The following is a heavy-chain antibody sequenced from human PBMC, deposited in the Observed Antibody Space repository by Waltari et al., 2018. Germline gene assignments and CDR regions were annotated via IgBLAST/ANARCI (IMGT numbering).Heavy chain of an antibody. CDR1: GFNFRNYA. V-gene: IGHV3-23*01. CDR2: INCSGGNT. J-gene: IGHJ4*02. CDR3: ARVNRESLIRGATIDS. Sequence: EVQLLESGGAFVRPGGSLRLSCAASGFNFRNYAMTWVRQAPGKGLSWVASINCSGGNTVYADAVKGRSNIARDNSKNTLSIQLDSLRLDDTAVYFCARVNRESLIRGATIDSWGQGTRVTVSS. D-gene: IGHD3-10*01.